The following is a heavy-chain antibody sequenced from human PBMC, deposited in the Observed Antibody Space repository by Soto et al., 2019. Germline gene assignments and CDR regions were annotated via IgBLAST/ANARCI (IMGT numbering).Heavy chain of an antibody. V-gene: IGHV4-59*01. CDR2: IYYSGST. CDR3: ARAGRGWYGNWFEP. D-gene: IGHD6-19*01. J-gene: IGHJ5*02. CDR1: GGSISSYY. Sequence: SETLSLTCTVSGGSISSYYWSWIRQPPGKGLEWIGYIYYSGSTNYNPSLKSRVTISVDTSKNQFSLKLSSVTAADTAVYYCARAGRGWYGNWFEPWGQGTLVTVS.